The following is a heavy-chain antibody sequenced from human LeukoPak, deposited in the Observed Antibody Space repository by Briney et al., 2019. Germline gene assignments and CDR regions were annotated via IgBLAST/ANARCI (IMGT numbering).Heavy chain of an antibody. Sequence: GGSLRLSCAASGFTFSYHWMTWVRQAPGKGLEWVSYISSSSSTIYYADSVKGRFTISRDNAKNSLYLQMNSLRDEDTAVYYCAKGGQYFDYWGQGTLVTVSS. CDR2: ISSSSSTI. CDR3: AKGGQYFDY. J-gene: IGHJ4*02. CDR1: GFTFSYHW. V-gene: IGHV3-48*02.